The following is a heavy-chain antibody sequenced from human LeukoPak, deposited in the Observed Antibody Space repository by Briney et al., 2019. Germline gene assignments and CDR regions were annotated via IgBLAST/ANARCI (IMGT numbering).Heavy chain of an antibody. J-gene: IGHJ5*02. V-gene: IGHV4-59*01. D-gene: IGHD3-22*01. Sequence: KPSETLSLTCTVSGGSISSYYWSWIRQPPGKGLEWIGYIYDSGTTNYNPSLKSRVTISLDTSKNPFSLKLSSVTAADTAVYYCARAGYYYDSSGYFRFDPWGQGTLVTVSS. CDR2: IYDSGTT. CDR1: GGSISSYY. CDR3: ARAGYYYDSSGYFRFDP.